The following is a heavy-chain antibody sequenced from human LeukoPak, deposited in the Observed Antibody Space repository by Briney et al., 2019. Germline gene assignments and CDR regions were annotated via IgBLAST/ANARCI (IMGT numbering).Heavy chain of an antibody. Sequence: PSETLSLTCTVSGGSISSYYWSWIRQPPGKGLGWIGYIYYSGSTNYNPSLKSRVTISVDTSKNQFSLKLSSVTAADTAVYYCARLLSSGWYGVDPWGQGTLVTVSS. CDR1: GGSISSYY. D-gene: IGHD6-19*01. V-gene: IGHV4-59*08. J-gene: IGHJ5*02. CDR3: ARLLSSGWYGVDP. CDR2: IYYSGST.